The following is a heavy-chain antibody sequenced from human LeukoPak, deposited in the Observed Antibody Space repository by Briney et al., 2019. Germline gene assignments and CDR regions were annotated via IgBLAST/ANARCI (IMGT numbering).Heavy chain of an antibody. CDR3: AKDSRYYYDSSGYHDY. V-gene: IGHV3-9*01. D-gene: IGHD3-22*01. CDR2: ISWNSGSI. J-gene: IGHJ4*02. Sequence: GGSLRLSCAASGFTFDDYAMHWVRQAPGKGLEWVSGISWNSGSIGYADSVKGRFTISRDNVKNSLYLQMNSLTADDTALYYCAKDSRYYYDSSGYHDYWGQGTLVTVSS. CDR1: GFTFDDYA.